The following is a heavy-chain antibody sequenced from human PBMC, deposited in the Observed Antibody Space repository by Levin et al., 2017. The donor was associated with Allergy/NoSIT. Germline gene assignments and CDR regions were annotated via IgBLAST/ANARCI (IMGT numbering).Heavy chain of an antibody. CDR1: GYKFPSYW. J-gene: IGHJ4*02. CDR3: ARLSGSYYSELGFDY. CDR2: IYPGDSDT. Sequence: GGSLRLSCKVSGYKFPSYWIGWVRQMPGKGLEWMGIIYPGDSDTRYSPSFQGQVTISADKSISTAYLQWSSLKASDTAMYYCARLSGSYYSELGFDYWGQGTLVTVSS. D-gene: IGHD1-26*01. V-gene: IGHV5-51*01.